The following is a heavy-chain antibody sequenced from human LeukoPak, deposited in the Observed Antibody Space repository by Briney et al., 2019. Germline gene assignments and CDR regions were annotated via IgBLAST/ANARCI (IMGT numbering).Heavy chain of an antibody. J-gene: IGHJ4*02. CDR3: ARDSDSSGYSVDY. Sequence: ASVKVSCKASGYTFTGYYMHWVRQAPGQGLEWMGWINPNSGGTNYAQKFQGRVTMTRDTSISTAYMELSGLRSDDTAVYYCARDSDSSGYSVDYWGQGTLVTVSS. CDR1: GYTFTGYY. CDR2: INPNSGGT. D-gene: IGHD3-22*01. V-gene: IGHV1-2*02.